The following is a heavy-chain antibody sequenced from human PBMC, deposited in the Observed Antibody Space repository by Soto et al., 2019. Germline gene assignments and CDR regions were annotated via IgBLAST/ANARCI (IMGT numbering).Heavy chain of an antibody. CDR1: GGSISSGGYY. CDR3: ARCQIPGGFDP. V-gene: IGHV4-31*03. Sequence: SETLSLTCTVSGGSISSGGYYWSWIRQHPGKGLEWIGYIYYSGSTYYNPSLKSRVTISVDTSKNQFSLKLSSVTAADTAVYYCARCQIPGGFDPWGQGTLVTVSS. J-gene: IGHJ5*02. CDR2: IYYSGST. D-gene: IGHD2-2*02.